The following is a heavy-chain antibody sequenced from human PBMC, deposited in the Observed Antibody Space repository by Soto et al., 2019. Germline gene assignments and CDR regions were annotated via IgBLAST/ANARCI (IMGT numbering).Heavy chain of an antibody. D-gene: IGHD3-22*01. CDR3: ARALGSYYYDSSGYYYYYYGMDV. Sequence: GASVKVSCKASGYTFTSYGISWVRQAPGQGLEWMGWISAYNGNTNYAQKLQGRVTMTTDTSTSTAYMELRSLRSDDTAVYCCARALGSYYYDSSGYYYYYYGMDVWGQGTTVTVSS. V-gene: IGHV1-18*01. J-gene: IGHJ6*02. CDR2: ISAYNGNT. CDR1: GYTFTSYG.